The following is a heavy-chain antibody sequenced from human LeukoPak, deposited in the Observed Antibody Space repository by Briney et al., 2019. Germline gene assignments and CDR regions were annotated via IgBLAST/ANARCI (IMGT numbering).Heavy chain of an antibody. CDR1: GFTFSTYC. V-gene: IGHV3-74*01. Sequence: GGSLRLSCAASGFTFSTYCMHWVRQAPGKGPMWVSRICPDGTVTNYADSVKARFIISRDNARNTVYLQMNSLRVEDTAVYYCVRDYRSADYWGQGTLVTVSS. CDR2: ICPDGTVT. J-gene: IGHJ4*02. CDR3: VRDYRSADY.